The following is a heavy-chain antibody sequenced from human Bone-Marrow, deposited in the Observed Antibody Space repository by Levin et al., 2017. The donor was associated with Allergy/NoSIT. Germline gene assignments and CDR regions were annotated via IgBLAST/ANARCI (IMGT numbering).Heavy chain of an antibody. CDR1: GYTFSNFG. CDR2: ITTYNGNT. CDR3: SRGPSIADY. V-gene: IGHV1-18*01. Sequence: GESLKISCKASGYTFSNFGISWVRQAPGHGLEWMGWITTYNGNTNYAQNFQGRVTLTTDTSTNTGFMELRGLTSDDTAVYYCSRGPSIADYWGQGTRVTVSS. J-gene: IGHJ4*02.